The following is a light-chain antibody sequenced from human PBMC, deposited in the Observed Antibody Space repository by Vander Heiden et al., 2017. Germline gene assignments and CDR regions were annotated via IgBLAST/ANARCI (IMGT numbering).Light chain of an antibody. J-gene: IGKJ2*01. CDR1: QSISNY. CDR3: QHYTYTPPNT. Sequence: EIVLTQSPGTLSLSPGEGATLSCRASQSISNYLAWYQQPPGQPPRLLIYGASNRATGIPDRFSGSGSGTDFTLTISRLEPEDFAVYYWQHYTYTPPNTFGQGTKLEIK. CDR2: GAS. V-gene: IGKV3-20*01.